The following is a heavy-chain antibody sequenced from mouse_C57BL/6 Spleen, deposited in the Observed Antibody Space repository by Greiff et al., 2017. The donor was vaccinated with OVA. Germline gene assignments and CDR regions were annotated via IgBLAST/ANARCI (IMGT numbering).Heavy chain of an antibody. D-gene: IGHD2-2*01. CDR2: IDPSDSYT. Sequence: VQLQQPGAELVMPGASVKLSCKASGYTFTSYWMHWVKQRPGQGLEWIGEIDPSDSYTNYNQKFKGKSTLTVDKSSSTAYMQLSSLTSEDSAVYYCAKGDGYESRGWGQGTTLTVAS. CDR3: AKGDGYESRG. J-gene: IGHJ2*01. V-gene: IGHV1-69*01. CDR1: GYTFTSYW.